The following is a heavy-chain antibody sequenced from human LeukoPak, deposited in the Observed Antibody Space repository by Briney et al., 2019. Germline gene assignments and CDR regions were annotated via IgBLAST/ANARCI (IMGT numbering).Heavy chain of an antibody. J-gene: IGHJ4*02. Sequence: PSETLSLTCAVYGGXFSGYYCSWIRQPPGKGQEWIGEINHSGSTNYNPSLKSRVTISVDTSKNQFSLKLSSVTAADTAVYYCASCSSSWLCPDLWGQGTLVTVSS. D-gene: IGHD6-13*01. CDR3: ASCSSSWLCPDL. CDR2: INHSGST. V-gene: IGHV4-34*01. CDR1: GGXFSGYY.